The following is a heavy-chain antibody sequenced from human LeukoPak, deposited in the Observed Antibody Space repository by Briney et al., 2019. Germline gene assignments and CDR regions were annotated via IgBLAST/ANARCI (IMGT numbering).Heavy chain of an antibody. J-gene: IGHJ6*02. V-gene: IGHV4-34*01. CDR2: INHSGST. Sequence: SETLSLTCAVYGGSFSGYYWSWSRQPPGKGLEWIGEINHSGSTNYNPSLKSRVTISVDTSKNQFSLKLSSVTAADTAVYYCARGQSSPYYYYGMDVWGQGTTVTVSS. CDR1: GGSFSGYY. CDR3: ARGQSSPYYYYGMDV. D-gene: IGHD6-6*01.